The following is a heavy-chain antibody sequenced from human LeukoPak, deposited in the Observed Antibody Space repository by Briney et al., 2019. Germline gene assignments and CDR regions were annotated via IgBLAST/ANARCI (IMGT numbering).Heavy chain of an antibody. CDR1: GYRFTSYW. CDR2: IYPGDSDT. J-gene: IGHJ5*02. Sequence: GESLKISCKGSGYRFTSYWIGWVRQMPGKGLEWMGIIYPGDSDTTYSPSFQGQVTISADKSISTAYLQWSSLKASDTAMYYCARQEYCSGGSCYTWFDPWGQGTLVTVSS. CDR3: ARQEYCSGGSCYTWFDP. V-gene: IGHV5-51*01. D-gene: IGHD2-15*01.